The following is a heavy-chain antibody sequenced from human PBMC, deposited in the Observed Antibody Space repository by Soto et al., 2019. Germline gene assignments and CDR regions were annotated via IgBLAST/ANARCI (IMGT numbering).Heavy chain of an antibody. CDR2: IYYTGAT. Sequence: QLQLQESDPGLVKPSETLSLICTVSGGSISNSDYYWGWIRQPPGKGPEWIAKIYYTGATDLNPSFKSRVTMSVDTSKNQFSLNLISVTAADTAMYYCARRDWGGDFDYWGQGILVTVSS. D-gene: IGHD2-21*01. CDR1: GGSISNSDYY. J-gene: IGHJ4*02. V-gene: IGHV4-39*01. CDR3: ARRDWGGDFDY.